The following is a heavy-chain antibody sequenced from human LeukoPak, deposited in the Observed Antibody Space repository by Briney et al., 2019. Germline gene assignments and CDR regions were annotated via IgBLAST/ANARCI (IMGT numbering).Heavy chain of an antibody. CDR3: ARQIAVAGPGGAFDI. Sequence: GESLKISCKGSGYSFTSYWIGWVRQMPGKGLEWMGIIYPGDSDTRYSPSFQGQVTISADKSISTAYLQRSSLKASDTAMYYCARQIAVAGPGGAFDIWGQGTMVTVSS. V-gene: IGHV5-51*01. CDR2: IYPGDSDT. CDR1: GYSFTSYW. J-gene: IGHJ3*02. D-gene: IGHD6-19*01.